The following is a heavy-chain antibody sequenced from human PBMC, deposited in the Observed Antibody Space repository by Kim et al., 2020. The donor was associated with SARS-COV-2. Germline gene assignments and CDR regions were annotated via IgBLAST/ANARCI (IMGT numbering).Heavy chain of an antibody. D-gene: IGHD1-7*01. Sequence: SETLSLTCTVSGGSISSSSYYWGWIRQPPGKGLEWIGSIYYSGSTYYNPSLKSRVTISVDTSKNQFSLKLSSVTAADTAVYYCARRPGTKLYYYYGMDVWGQGTTVTVSS. V-gene: IGHV4-39*01. CDR3: ARRPGTKLYYYYGMDV. J-gene: IGHJ6*02. CDR1: GGSISSSSYY. CDR2: IYYSGST.